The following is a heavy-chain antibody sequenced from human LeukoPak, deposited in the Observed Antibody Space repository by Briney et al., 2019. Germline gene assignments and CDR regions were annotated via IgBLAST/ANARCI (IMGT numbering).Heavy chain of an antibody. D-gene: IGHD5-18*01. J-gene: IGHJ4*02. CDR1: GFTFSSYG. CDR3: ARDSNVDTAMVPRY. V-gene: IGHV3-30*03. CDR2: ISYDGSNE. Sequence: GGSLRLSCAASGFTFSSYGMHWVRQAPGKGLEWVAVISYDGSNEYYADSVKGRFTIPRDNSKDTLYLQMNSLRAEDTAVYHCARDSNVDTAMVPRYWGQGTLVTVSS.